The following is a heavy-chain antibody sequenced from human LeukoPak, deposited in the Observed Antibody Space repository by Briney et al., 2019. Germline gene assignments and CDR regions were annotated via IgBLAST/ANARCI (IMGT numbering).Heavy chain of an antibody. D-gene: IGHD6-6*01. CDR3: ATGRIAARPQGGRTDAFDI. Sequence: ASVKVSCKVSGYTLTELSMHWVRQAPGKGLEWMGGFDPEDGETIYAQKFQGRVTMTEDTSTDTVYMELSSLRSEDTAVYYCATGRIAARPQGGRTDAFDIWGQGTMVTVSS. CDR2: FDPEDGET. V-gene: IGHV1-24*01. CDR1: GYTLTELS. J-gene: IGHJ3*02.